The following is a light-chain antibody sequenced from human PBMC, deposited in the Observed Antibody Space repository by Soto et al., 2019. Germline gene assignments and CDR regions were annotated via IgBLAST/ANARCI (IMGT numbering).Light chain of an antibody. Sequence: DIKMTQSPSSLSASVGDRVKITYRASQTISSYLNWYQQKPGKAPNLLIYAASSLRSGVPSKFSGSGSGTDFTLTISSLQPDDFATYYCQHYNSYSEAFGQGTKVDIK. V-gene: IGKV1-39*01. CDR2: AAS. CDR3: QHYNSYSEA. J-gene: IGKJ1*01. CDR1: QTISSY.